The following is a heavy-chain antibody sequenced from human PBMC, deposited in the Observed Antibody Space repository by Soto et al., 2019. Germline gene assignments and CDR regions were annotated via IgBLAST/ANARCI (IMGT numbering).Heavy chain of an antibody. V-gene: IGHV1-18*01. J-gene: IGHJ3*02. Sequence: QVQLVQSGAEVKKPGASVKVSCKASGYTFTSYGISWVRQAPGQGLEWMGWISAYNGNTNYAQKLQGRVTMTTDTSTSTAYMELRSLRSDDTVVYYCARERSSGSYYPTDAFDIWGQGTMVTVSS. CDR3: ARERSSGSYYPTDAFDI. CDR2: ISAYNGNT. CDR1: GYTFTSYG. D-gene: IGHD1-26*01.